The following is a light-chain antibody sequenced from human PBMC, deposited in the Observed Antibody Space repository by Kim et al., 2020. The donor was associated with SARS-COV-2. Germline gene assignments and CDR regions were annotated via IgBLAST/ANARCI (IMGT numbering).Light chain of an antibody. CDR3: QVWDITTAL. V-gene: IGLV3-9*01. CDR2: RDY. Sequence: SYELTQPLSVSVALGQTATITCERKDIGSQNVHRYQQKPGQAPVLVIYRDYRRPSGIPDRFSGFNSDNTAALTISGAQAGDEADYFCQVWDITTALFGGGTQLTVL. J-gene: IGLJ2*01. CDR1: DIGSQN.